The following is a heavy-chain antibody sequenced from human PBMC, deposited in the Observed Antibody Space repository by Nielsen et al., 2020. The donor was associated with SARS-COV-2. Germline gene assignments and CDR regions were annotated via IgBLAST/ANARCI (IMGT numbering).Heavy chain of an antibody. D-gene: IGHD3-3*01. CDR3: ARGRRFLNVRRAYGMDV. CDR2: INPSGGST. Sequence: ASVKVSCKASGYTFTSYYMHWVRQPPGQGLEWMGIINPSGGSTSYAQKFQGRVTMTRNTSISTAYMELSSLRSEDTAVYYCARGRRFLNVRRAYGMDVWGQGTTVTVSS. CDR1: GYTFTSYY. V-gene: IGHV1-46*01. J-gene: IGHJ6*02.